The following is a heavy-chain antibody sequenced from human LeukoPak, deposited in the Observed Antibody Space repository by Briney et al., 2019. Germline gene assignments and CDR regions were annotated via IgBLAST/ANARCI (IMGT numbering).Heavy chain of an antibody. CDR3: ARKSVAATPRDIVYQYSYMDV. D-gene: IGHD2-15*01. Sequence: ASVKVSCKSSGYTFTSYAMNWVRQAPGQGREWMGWISTNTGNPTYAQGFTGRFVFSLDTSVSTAYLQISSLKAEDTAVYYCARKSVAATPRDIVYQYSYMDVWGKGTTVTVSS. CDR1: GYTFTSYA. J-gene: IGHJ6*03. CDR2: ISTNTGNP. V-gene: IGHV7-4-1*02.